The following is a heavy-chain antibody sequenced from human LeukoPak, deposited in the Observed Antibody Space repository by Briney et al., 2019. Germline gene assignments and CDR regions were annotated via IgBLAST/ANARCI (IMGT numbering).Heavy chain of an antibody. D-gene: IGHD2-2*01. CDR1: GFTFSSYG. CDR2: IWYDGSNK. CDR3: ARDRDIVVVPAAILDY. V-gene: IGHV3-33*01. J-gene: IGHJ4*02. Sequence: GGSLRLSCAASGFTFSSYGMHWVRQAPGKGLEWVAVIWYDGSNKYYADSVKGRFTISRDNSKNTLYLQMNSLRAEDTAVYYCARDRDIVVVPAAILDYGGQGTLVTVSA.